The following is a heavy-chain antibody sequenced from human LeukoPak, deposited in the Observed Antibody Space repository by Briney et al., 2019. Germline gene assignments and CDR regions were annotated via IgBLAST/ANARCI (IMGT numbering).Heavy chain of an antibody. CDR2: IYYSGST. CDR1: GGSISISSYY. V-gene: IGHV4-39*01. Sequence: SETLSLTCTVSGGSISISSYYLGWIRQPPGKGLEWIGSIYYSGSTYYNPSLKSRVTISVDTSKNQFSLKLSSVTAADTAVYYCARQLKRNWFDPWGQGTLVTVSS. J-gene: IGHJ5*02. CDR3: ARQLKRNWFDP.